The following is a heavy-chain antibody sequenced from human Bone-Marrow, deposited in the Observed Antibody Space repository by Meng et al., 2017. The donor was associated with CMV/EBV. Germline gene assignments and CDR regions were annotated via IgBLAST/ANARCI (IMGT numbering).Heavy chain of an antibody. CDR3: AKDGGSGWYSGYFDY. J-gene: IGHJ4*02. D-gene: IGHD6-19*01. V-gene: IGHV3-9*01. CDR1: GFTFDDYA. CDR2: ISWNSGSI. Sequence: SLKISCTASGFTFDDYAMHWVRQAPGKGLEWVSGISWNSGSIGYADSVKGRFTISRDNSKNSLYLQMNSLRSEDTALYYCAKDGGSGWYSGYFDYWGQGTLVTVSS.